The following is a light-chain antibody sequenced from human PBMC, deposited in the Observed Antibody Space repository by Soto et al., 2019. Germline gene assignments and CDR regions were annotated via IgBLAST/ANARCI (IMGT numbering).Light chain of an antibody. J-gene: IGLJ2*01. CDR1: SSDVGRYNF. Sequence: QSVLTQPASVSGSPGQSITISCTGTSSDVGRYNFVSWYQQHPGKAPRLMIYEVSYRPSGVSNRFSGSKSVNTASLTISGLQAEDEAVYYCSSYTSSSTLVFGGGTKVTVL. CDR2: EVS. CDR3: SSYTSSSTLV. V-gene: IGLV2-14*01.